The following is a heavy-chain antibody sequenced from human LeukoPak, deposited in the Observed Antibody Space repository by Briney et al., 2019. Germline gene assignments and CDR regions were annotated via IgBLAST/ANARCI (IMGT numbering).Heavy chain of an antibody. CDR1: GGSFSSSSYY. J-gene: IGHJ4*02. CDR2: IYYSGST. CDR3: ARGLFDY. Sequence: SETLSLTCTVSGGSFSSSSYYWGWIRQPPGKGLEWIGSIYYSGSTYYNPSLKSRVTISVDTSKNQFSLKLSSVTAADTAVYYCARGLFDYWGQGTLVTVSS. V-gene: IGHV4-39*01.